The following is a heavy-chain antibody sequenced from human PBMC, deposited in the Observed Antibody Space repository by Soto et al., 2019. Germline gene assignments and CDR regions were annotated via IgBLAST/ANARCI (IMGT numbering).Heavy chain of an antibody. V-gene: IGHV1-18*01. Sequence: SVEVSCKDYGYSFTNNDVRWVRQAPGQGLEWMGWISAYNGNKNYAQKLQGRVTMTTETYTSTAYMELRSLRSEETAVYYCARIQSYYYGMDVWGQGTTDTVTS. CDR3: ARIQSYYYGMDV. J-gene: IGHJ6*02. CDR2: ISAYNGNK. CDR1: GYSFTNND.